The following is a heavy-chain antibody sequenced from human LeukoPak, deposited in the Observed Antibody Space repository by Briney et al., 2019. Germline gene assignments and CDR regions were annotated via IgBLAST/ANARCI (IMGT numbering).Heavy chain of an antibody. CDR1: GFTFSSYS. J-gene: IGHJ4*02. V-gene: IGHV3-21*01. Sequence: GGSLRLSCAASGFTFSSYSINWARQAPGKGLEWVSSISSSSSYIYYADSVKGRFTISRDNAKNSLYLQMNSLRAEDTAVYYCAREGSSGWSLDYWGQGTLVTVSS. CDR3: AREGSSGWSLDY. D-gene: IGHD6-19*01. CDR2: ISSSSSYI.